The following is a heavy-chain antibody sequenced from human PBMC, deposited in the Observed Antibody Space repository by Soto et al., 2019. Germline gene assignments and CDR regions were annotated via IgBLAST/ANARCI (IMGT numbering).Heavy chain of an antibody. CDR3: ARAYTGYDWGSFDY. CDR1: EFSLTINGLG. CDR2: IYRDDDK. Sequence: QITLKESGPTLVKPTQTLTLTCTFSEFSLTINGLGVGWIRQPPGKALEWLALIYRDDDKRYSPSLMSRLTITKDTSKNQVVLTMTNMVPMDTATYYCARAYTGYDWGSFDYWGQGTLVTVSS. D-gene: IGHD5-12*01. J-gene: IGHJ4*02. V-gene: IGHV2-5*02.